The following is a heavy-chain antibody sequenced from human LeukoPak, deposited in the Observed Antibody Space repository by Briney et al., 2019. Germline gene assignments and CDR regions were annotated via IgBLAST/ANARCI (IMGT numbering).Heavy chain of an antibody. CDR2: IYYSGST. CDR3: ARNRDYYDSSGYYWPAFDI. Sequence: PSETLSLTCTVSGGSVSSGSYYWSWIRQPPGKGLEWIGYIYYSGSTNYNPSLKSRVTISVDTSKNQFSLKLSPVTAADTAVYYCARNRDYYDSSGYYWPAFDIWGQGTMVTVSS. CDR1: GGSVSSGSYY. J-gene: IGHJ3*02. D-gene: IGHD3-22*01. V-gene: IGHV4-61*01.